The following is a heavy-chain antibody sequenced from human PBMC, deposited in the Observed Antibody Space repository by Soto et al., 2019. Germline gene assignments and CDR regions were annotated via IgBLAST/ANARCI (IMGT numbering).Heavy chain of an antibody. Sequence: SLRLSCAASGFTFDDYAMHWVRQAPGKGLEWVSGISWNSGSIGYADSVKGRFTISRDNAKNSLYLQMNSLRAEDTALYYCAKDTTAMVTCWFDPWGQGTLVTVSS. V-gene: IGHV3-9*01. CDR2: ISWNSGSI. D-gene: IGHD5-18*01. CDR1: GFTFDDYA. CDR3: AKDTTAMVTCWFDP. J-gene: IGHJ5*02.